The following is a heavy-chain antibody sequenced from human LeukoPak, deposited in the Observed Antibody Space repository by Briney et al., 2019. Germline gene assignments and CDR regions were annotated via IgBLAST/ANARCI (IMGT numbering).Heavy chain of an antibody. Sequence: LETLSLTCTVSGGSISSYYWSWIRQPPGKGLEWIGYIYYSGSTNYNPSLKSRVTISVDTSKNQFSLKLSSVTAADTAVYYCARATVTPYYYYGMDVWGQGTTVTVSS. CDR1: GGSISSYY. CDR3: ARATVTPYYYYGMDV. CDR2: IYYSGST. J-gene: IGHJ6*02. V-gene: IGHV4-59*01. D-gene: IGHD4-17*01.